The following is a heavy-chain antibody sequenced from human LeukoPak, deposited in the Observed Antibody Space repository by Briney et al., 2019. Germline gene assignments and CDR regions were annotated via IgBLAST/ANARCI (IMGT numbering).Heavy chain of an antibody. CDR3: ARGSPVTTSSPFDY. CDR2: IYYSGST. CDR1: GGSISSYY. Sequence: SETLSLTCTVSGGSISSYYWSWIRQPPGKGLEWLGYIYYSGSTNYNPALESRVTTSVDPSKNQFSLKLSSVTAADTAVYYCARGSPVTTSSPFDYWGQGTLVTVSS. V-gene: IGHV4-59*01. J-gene: IGHJ4*02. D-gene: IGHD4-17*01.